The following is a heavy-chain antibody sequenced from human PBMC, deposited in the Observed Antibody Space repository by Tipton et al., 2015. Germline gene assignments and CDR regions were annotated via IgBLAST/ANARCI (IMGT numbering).Heavy chain of an antibody. CDR2: ISASGYTI. J-gene: IGHJ4*02. D-gene: IGHD6-13*01. Sequence: LVAYNMNWVRQAPGKGLEWVSYISASGYTISYADSVKGRFTISRDNAKNSLYLQMNSLRAEDTAVYYCAKLVGAGQATAALFVYWGQGTLVTVSS. CDR1: LVAYN. V-gene: IGHV3-11*01. CDR3: AKLVGAGQATAALFVY.